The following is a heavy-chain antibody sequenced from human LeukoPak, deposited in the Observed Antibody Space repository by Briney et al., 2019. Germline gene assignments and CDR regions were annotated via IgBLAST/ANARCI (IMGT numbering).Heavy chain of an antibody. Sequence: ASVNVSFKASGYTFTVYYIHWVRQAPGPGQEWMGWINPNSGGTNYAKKFPGRVTMTRDTSISTAYMELSRLRSDDTAVYYCATPYYYDSSGRLAFDIWGQGTMVTVSS. CDR2: INPNSGGT. CDR3: ATPYYYDSSGRLAFDI. J-gene: IGHJ3*02. V-gene: IGHV1-2*02. D-gene: IGHD3-22*01. CDR1: GYTFTVYY.